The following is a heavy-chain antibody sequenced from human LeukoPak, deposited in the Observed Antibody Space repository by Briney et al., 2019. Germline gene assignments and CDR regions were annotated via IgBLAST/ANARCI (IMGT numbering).Heavy chain of an antibody. J-gene: IGHJ4*02. CDR1: GFTFSSYS. V-gene: IGHV3-21*01. CDR2: VSSANNYI. D-gene: IGHD1-26*01. Sequence: GGSLRLSCAASGFTFSSYSMNWVRQAPGKGLEWVSSVSSANNYINYTDSVKGRFTISRDNAKNSLYLQMNSLRAEDTAIYYCARDIGGSFYGRPFDYWGQGTLVTVSS. CDR3: ARDIGGSFYGRPFDY.